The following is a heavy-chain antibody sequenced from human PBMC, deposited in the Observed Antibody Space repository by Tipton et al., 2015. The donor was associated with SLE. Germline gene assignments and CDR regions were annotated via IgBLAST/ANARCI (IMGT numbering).Heavy chain of an antibody. D-gene: IGHD5-12*01. CDR3: ARASSGYDYYFDY. Sequence: VQLVQSGGGLVQPGGSLRLSCAASGFTVSSNYMSWVRQAPGKGLEWVSVIYSGGSTYYADSVKGRFTISRHNSKNTLYLQMNSLRAEDTAVYYCARASSGYDYYFDYWGQGTLVTVSS. J-gene: IGHJ4*02. CDR2: IYSGGST. V-gene: IGHV3-53*04. CDR1: GFTVSSNY.